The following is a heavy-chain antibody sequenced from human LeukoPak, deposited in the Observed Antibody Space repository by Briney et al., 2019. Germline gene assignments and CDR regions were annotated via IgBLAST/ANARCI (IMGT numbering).Heavy chain of an antibody. V-gene: IGHV4-39*01. CDR2: IYYSGNT. D-gene: IGHD3-3*01. CDR3: ARASVLRFKGKAFDI. J-gene: IGHJ3*02. CDR1: GGSIFSSNSY. Sequence: SETLSLTCTVSGGSIFSSNSYWGWIRQPPGKGLEWIGSIYYSGNTYYNASLKSRVTISVDTSKNQFSLKLNSVTAADTAVYYCARASVLRFKGKAFDIWGQGTMVTVSS.